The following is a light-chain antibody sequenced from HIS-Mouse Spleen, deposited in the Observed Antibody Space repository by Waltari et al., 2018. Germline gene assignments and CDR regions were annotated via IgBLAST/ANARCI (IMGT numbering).Light chain of an antibody. CDR1: NIGSKS. Sequence: SYVLTQPPSVSVAPGQTARITCGGNNIGSKSVHWYQQKPGQATVLVVYDESDRPSGIPGRVSGSNSGNTATLTIIRVEAGDEADYYCQVWDSSSDHRVFGGGTKLTVL. V-gene: IGLV3-21*02. CDR2: DES. J-gene: IGLJ3*02. CDR3: QVWDSSSDHRV.